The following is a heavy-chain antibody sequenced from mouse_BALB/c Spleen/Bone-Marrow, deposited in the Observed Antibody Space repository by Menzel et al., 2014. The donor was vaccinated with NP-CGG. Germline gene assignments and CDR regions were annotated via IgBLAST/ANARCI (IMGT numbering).Heavy chain of an antibody. CDR1: GYTFTNYW. CDR2: IDPYDSET. Sequence: QVQLQQPGAELVRPGASVKLSCKASGYTFTNYWMNWVKQRPEQGLGWIGRIDPYDSETHSNQKFKDKAILTVDKSSSTAYMQLSSLTSEDSAVYYCARWGTTVVDYFDVWGAGTTVTVSS. J-gene: IGHJ1*02. D-gene: IGHD1-1*01. V-gene: IGHV1-52*01. CDR3: ARWGTTVVDYFDV.